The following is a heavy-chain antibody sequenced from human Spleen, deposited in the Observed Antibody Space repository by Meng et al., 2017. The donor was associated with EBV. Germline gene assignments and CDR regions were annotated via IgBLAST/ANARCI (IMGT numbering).Heavy chain of an antibody. Sequence: QTTLGESGPTLVQPTQTLTLTFTVSGFSLGSNGVGVGWIRQSPGKPLEWLALIYWDDDKVYSPSLKNRVTITKDTSKNQVVLTMTNVDPVDTATYFCAHRRKGITGPNWFDPWGQGILVTVSS. CDR1: GFSLGSNGVG. CDR3: AHRRKGITGPNWFDP. D-gene: IGHD1-14*01. V-gene: IGHV2-5*02. J-gene: IGHJ5*02. CDR2: IYWDDDK.